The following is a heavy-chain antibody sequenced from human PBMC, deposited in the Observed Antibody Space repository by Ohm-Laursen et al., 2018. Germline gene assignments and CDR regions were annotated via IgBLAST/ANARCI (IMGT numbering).Heavy chain of an antibody. J-gene: IGHJ4*02. CDR3: ARGGYYDSSGSY. CDR1: GFIFRNFG. Sequence: SLRLSCSASGFIFRNFGMHWVRQAPGKGLEWVAAIWYDGSNKYYADSVKGRFTIPRDNAKNSLYLQMNSLRAEDTAVYYCARGGYYDSSGSYWGQGTLVTVSS. D-gene: IGHD3-22*01. V-gene: IGHV3-33*01. CDR2: IWYDGSNK.